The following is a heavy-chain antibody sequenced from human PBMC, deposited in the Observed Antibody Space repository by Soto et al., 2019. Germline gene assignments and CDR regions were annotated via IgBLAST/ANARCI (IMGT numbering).Heavy chain of an antibody. CDR2: ISGSTSYT. CDR3: ARVEYGSTWYEVDY. D-gene: IGHD6-13*01. CDR1: GFTFSDYD. V-gene: IGHV3-11*06. J-gene: IGHJ4*02. Sequence: QVQLVESGGGLVKPGGSLRLSCAASGFTFSDYDMSWIRQAPGKGLEWLSYISGSTSYTNYVESVRGRFIISRDNAKNSLYLQMSSLRAEDTAVYYCARVEYGSTWYEVDYWGQGTLVTVSS.